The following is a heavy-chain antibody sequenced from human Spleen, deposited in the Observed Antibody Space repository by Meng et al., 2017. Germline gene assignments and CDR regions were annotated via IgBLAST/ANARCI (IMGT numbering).Heavy chain of an antibody. CDR2: GYCSGIT. Sequence: SLSSTSSVGSIGKSLFSGGWVRQAQGRGLEWIGSGYCSGITHYSPSLKSRVTISLDTSKNQFSLKLRSVAAADTALYYCAVTYYYDSSGYFADYWGQGTLVTVSS. J-gene: IGHJ4*02. V-gene: IGHV4-39*07. CDR3: AVTYYYDSSGYFADY. CDR1: VGSIGKSLFS. D-gene: IGHD3-22*01.